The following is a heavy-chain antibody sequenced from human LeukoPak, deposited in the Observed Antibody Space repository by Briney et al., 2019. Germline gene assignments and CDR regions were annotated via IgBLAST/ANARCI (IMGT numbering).Heavy chain of an antibody. J-gene: IGHJ4*02. D-gene: IGHD3-22*01. Sequence: PGGSLSLSCVASGFTLNNHAMGWVRLAPGEGLEWVSAGGTDGTTSYADSVKGGFTVSRDYPKDTLYLRMNGLRAEDTAIYNCAKRDSSGSFPYYFGSCGQGTLVTVSS. CDR3: AKRDSSGSFPYYFGS. CDR2: GGTDGTT. CDR1: GFTLNNHA. V-gene: IGHV3-23*01.